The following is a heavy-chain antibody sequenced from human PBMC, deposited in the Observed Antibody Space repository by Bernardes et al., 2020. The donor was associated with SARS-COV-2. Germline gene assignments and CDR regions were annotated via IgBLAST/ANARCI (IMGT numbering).Heavy chain of an antibody. CDR3: ARAYYGSGSYFFEH. CDR2: IHYSGRT. Sequence: SETLSLTCIVSGGSIGSFYWNWIRQSPGKGLEWIGYIHYSGRTNYNPSLKSRVSISVDMSTRQFSLNLSSVTAADTAVYYCARAYYGSGSYFFEHWGQGALVTVSS. J-gene: IGHJ4*02. CDR1: GGSIGSFY. D-gene: IGHD3-10*01. V-gene: IGHV4-59*01.